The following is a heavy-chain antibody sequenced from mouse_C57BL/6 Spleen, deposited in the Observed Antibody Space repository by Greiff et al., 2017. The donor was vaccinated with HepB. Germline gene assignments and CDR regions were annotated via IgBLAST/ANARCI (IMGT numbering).Heavy chain of an antibody. D-gene: IGHD2-4*01. CDR1: GYTFTSYW. V-gene: IGHV1-61*01. Sequence: QVHVKQPGAELVRPGSSVKLSCKASGYTFTSYWMDWVKQRPGQGLEWIGNIYPSDSETHYNQKFKDKATLTVDKSSSTAYMQLSSLTSEDSAVYDCARRGDYDGDYWGQGPTLTVSS. CDR2: IYPSDSET. CDR3: ARRGDYDGDY. J-gene: IGHJ2*01.